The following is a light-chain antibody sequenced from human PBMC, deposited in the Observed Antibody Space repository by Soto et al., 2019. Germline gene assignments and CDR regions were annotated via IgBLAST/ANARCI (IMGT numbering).Light chain of an antibody. Sequence: EIVLTQSPATLSLSPGERATLSCRASQSVSSYLAWYQQNPGQAPRLLLYDASNRATGIPARFSGSGSGTDFTLTISSLEPEDLAVYYCQQRSNSPPAFGQGTRLE. V-gene: IGKV3-11*01. CDR1: QSVSSY. J-gene: IGKJ5*01. CDR2: DAS. CDR3: QQRSNSPPA.